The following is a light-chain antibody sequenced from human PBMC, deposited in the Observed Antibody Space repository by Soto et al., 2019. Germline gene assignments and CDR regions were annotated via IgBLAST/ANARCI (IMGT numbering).Light chain of an antibody. CDR3: QVWDSSSDHVV. J-gene: IGLJ2*01. Sequence: SYELTQPPSVSVAPGKTARITCGGNNIGSKSVHWYQQKPGQAPVLVIFDNSDRPPGIPERFSGSNSANTATLTISRVEAGDEADYWCQVWDSSSDHVVFGGGTQLTVL. CDR2: DNS. CDR1: NIGSKS. V-gene: IGLV3-21*04.